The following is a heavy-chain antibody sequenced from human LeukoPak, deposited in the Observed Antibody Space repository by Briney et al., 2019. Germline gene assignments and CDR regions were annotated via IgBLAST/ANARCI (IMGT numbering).Heavy chain of an antibody. CDR3: ARDLAARPSLGIDY. Sequence: ASVKVSCKASGYAFTSYGISWVRQAPGQGLEGMGWINAYNGNTNYAQKFQGRVTMTTDTSTSTAYLKLRSLRSDDTAVYDCARDLAARPSLGIDYWGQGTLVTVSS. D-gene: IGHD6-6*01. CDR2: INAYNGNT. J-gene: IGHJ4*02. CDR1: GYAFTSYG. V-gene: IGHV1-18*01.